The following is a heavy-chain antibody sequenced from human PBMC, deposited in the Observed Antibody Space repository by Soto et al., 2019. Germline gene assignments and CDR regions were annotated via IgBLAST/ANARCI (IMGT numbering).Heavy chain of an antibody. D-gene: IGHD6-13*01. CDR1: GYTFTSYY. V-gene: IGHV1-46*01. CDR3: ARDLGYSSNLGDYYYGMDV. Sequence: ASVKVSCKASGYTFTSYYMHWVRQAPGEGLEWMEIINPSGGSTSYAQKFQGRVTMTRDTSTSTVYMELSSLRSEDTAVYYCARDLGYSSNLGDYYYGMDVWGQGTTVTVSS. CDR2: INPSGGST. J-gene: IGHJ6*02.